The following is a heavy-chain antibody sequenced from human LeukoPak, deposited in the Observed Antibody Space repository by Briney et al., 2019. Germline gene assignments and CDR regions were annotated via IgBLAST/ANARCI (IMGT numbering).Heavy chain of an antibody. V-gene: IGHV3-30*04. D-gene: IGHD3-10*01. CDR2: ISYDGGTE. J-gene: IGHJ4*02. Sequence: GGSLRLSCAASGFTFINYAMHWVRQAPGKGLEWVAVISYDGGTEYYADSVKGRFTISRDNSKNTVYLQMNSLRAEDTAAYYCAGEDPYGSGSYYNVFYSGFDYWGQGTLVTVSS. CDR1: GFTFINYA. CDR3: AGEDPYGSGSYYNVFYSGFDY.